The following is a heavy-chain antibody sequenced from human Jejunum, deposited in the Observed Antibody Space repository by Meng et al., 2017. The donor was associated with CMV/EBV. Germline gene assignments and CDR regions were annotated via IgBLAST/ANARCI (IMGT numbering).Heavy chain of an antibody. Sequence: AASGLTFSDHSMQWVRQTPGKGLELVASISSRSSFIYYAASVKGRFTISRDNANNSLYLQMNSLRADDTAIYYCARDPTNGWYLDYWGQGTLVTVSS. CDR1: GLTFSDHS. CDR3: ARDPTNGWYLDY. V-gene: IGHV3-21*01. J-gene: IGHJ4*02. D-gene: IGHD6-19*01. CDR2: ISSRSSFI.